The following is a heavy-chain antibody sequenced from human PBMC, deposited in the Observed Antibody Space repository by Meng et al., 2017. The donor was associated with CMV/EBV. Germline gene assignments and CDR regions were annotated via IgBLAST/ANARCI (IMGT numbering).Heavy chain of an antibody. V-gene: IGHV3-33*01. CDR1: GFTFSSYG. J-gene: IGHJ4*02. CDR2: IWYDGSNK. CDR3: AREISGSALDY. D-gene: IGHD7-27*01. Sequence: SCAASGFTFSSYGMHRVRQAPGKGLEWVAVIWYDGSNKYYADSVKGRFTISRDNSKNTVYLQMNSLRAEDTAVYYCAREISGSALDYWGQGTLVTVSS.